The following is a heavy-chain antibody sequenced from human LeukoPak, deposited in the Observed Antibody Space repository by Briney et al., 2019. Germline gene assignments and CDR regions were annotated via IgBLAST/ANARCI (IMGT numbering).Heavy chain of an antibody. J-gene: IGHJ4*02. Sequence: VSVKVSCKASGYTFTSYGISWVRQAPGQGLEWMGWISAYNGNTNYAQKLQGRVTMTTDTSTSTAYMELRSLRSDDTAVYYCARVLGIQLWSKYFDYWGQGTLVTVSS. D-gene: IGHD5-18*01. V-gene: IGHV1-18*01. CDR1: GYTFTSYG. CDR3: ARVLGIQLWSKYFDY. CDR2: ISAYNGNT.